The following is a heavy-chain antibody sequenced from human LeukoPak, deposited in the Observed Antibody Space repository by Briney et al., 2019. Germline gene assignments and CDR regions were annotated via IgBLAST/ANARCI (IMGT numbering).Heavy chain of an antibody. V-gene: IGHV4-39*01. J-gene: IGHJ3*02. D-gene: IGHD2-21*02. CDR3: ARLVVTARTDAFDI. Sequence: SETLSLTCTVSGGSNSSSSYYWGWIRQPPGKGLEWIGSIYYSGSTYYNPSLKSRVTISVDTSKNQFSLKLSSVTAADTAVYYCARLVVTARTDAFDIWGQGTMVTVSS. CDR2: IYYSGST. CDR1: GGSNSSSSYY.